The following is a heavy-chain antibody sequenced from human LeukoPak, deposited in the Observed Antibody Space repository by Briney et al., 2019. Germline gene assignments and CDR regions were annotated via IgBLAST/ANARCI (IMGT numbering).Heavy chain of an antibody. CDR3: AKDSSGYYGDYGYFDY. J-gene: IGHJ4*02. V-gene: IGHV3-11*01. D-gene: IGHD4-17*01. CDR1: GFTFSDYY. CDR2: MSSIGSTI. Sequence: GGSLRLSCAASGFTFSDYYMSWIRQAPGKGLEWISYMSSIGSTIYYTDSVKGRFTISRDNAKNSLYLQMNSLRTEDTALYYCAKDSSGYYGDYGYFDYWGQGTLVTVSS.